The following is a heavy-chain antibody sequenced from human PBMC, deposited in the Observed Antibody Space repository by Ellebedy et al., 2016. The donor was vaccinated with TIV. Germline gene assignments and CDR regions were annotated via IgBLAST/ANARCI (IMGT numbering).Heavy chain of an antibody. V-gene: IGHV3-23*01. CDR3: TKDSGWEHEY. CDR2: ISGSDGNT. Sequence: PSETLSLTCTVSGGSISSYYWSWIRQAPGKGLEWVSGISGSDGNTYHADSVKGRFTISRDNSKNTLFLQMNSLRDEDTAVYYCTKDSGWEHEYWGQGTLVTVSS. CDR1: GGSISSYY. D-gene: IGHD4-23*01. J-gene: IGHJ4*02.